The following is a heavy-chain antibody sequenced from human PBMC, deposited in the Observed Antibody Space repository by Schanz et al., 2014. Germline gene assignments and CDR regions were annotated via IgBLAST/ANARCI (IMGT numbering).Heavy chain of an antibody. J-gene: IGHJ3*02. Sequence: EVQLLESGGGLVQPGGSLRLSCATSGFSFSSYAINWVRQAPGKGLEWVSGISGSGASTYYADSVKGRFTISRDNSKNTLYLQMNSLRAEDTAVYYCAKGRFGELSAFDIWGQGTRVTVSS. CDR2: ISGSGAST. CDR3: AKGRFGELSAFDI. D-gene: IGHD3-10*01. CDR1: GFSFSSYA. V-gene: IGHV3-23*01.